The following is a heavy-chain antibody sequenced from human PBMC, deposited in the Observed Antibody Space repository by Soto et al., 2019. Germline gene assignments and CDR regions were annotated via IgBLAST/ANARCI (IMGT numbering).Heavy chain of an antibody. D-gene: IGHD6-13*01. J-gene: IGHJ4*02. CDR1: GFTFSSYA. V-gene: IGHV3-23*01. CDR3: EKALGSRGSSSWCDY. CDR2: ISGSGGST. Sequence: EVQLLESGGGLVQPGGSLRLSCAASGFTFSSYAMSWVRQAPGKGLEWVSAISGSGGSTYYADSVKGRFTISRDNSKNTLYLQMQRLRAEDKAVYDCEKALGSRGSSSWCDYWGQGTLVTVSS.